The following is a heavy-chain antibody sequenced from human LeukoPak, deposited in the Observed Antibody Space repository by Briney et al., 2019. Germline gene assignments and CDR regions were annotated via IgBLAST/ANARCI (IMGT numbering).Heavy chain of an antibody. CDR1: GYTFTGYY. J-gene: IGHJ5*02. D-gene: IGHD2-21*02. Sequence: GASVKVSCKASGYTFTGYYMHWVRQAPGQGLEWMGWINPNSGGTNYAQKFQGRVTMTRDTSISTAYMELSRLGSDDTAVYYCARDPEVTAIRWFDPWGQGTLVTVSS. V-gene: IGHV1-2*02. CDR3: ARDPEVTAIRWFDP. CDR2: INPNSGGT.